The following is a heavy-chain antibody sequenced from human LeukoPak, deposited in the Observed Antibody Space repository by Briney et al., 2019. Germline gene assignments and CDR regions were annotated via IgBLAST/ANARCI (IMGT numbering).Heavy chain of an antibody. Sequence: SETLSLTCTVSGGSISSGGYYWSWIRQHPGKGLEWIGYIYYSGSTYYNPSLKSRVTISVDTSKNQFSLKLSSVTAADTAVYYCARNRYSSSLRWFDPWGQGTLVTVSS. CDR2: IYYSGST. CDR3: ARNRYSSSLRWFDP. CDR1: GGSISSGGYY. D-gene: IGHD6-13*01. J-gene: IGHJ5*02. V-gene: IGHV4-31*03.